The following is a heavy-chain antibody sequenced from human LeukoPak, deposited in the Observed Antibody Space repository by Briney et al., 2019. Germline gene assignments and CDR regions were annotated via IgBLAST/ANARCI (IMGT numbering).Heavy chain of an antibody. CDR3: ARTRSSGYLTFDH. Sequence: GGSLRLSCAASEFTFSSYSMNWVRQAPGKGLEWVSYITNSGNSKSYADSVKGRFTTSRDNTKNSLYLQMNGLRAEDTAVYYCARTRSSGYLTFDHWGQGILVTVSS. CDR1: EFTFSSYS. V-gene: IGHV3-48*01. J-gene: IGHJ4*02. CDR2: ITNSGNSK. D-gene: IGHD3-22*01.